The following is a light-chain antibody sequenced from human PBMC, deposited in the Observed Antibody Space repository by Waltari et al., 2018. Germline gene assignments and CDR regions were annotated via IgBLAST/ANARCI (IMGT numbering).Light chain of an antibody. CDR3: QQRSNWNT. CDR1: QSVSSY. CDR2: GAS. J-gene: IGKJ2*01. Sequence: EIVLTQSPATLSLSPGERATLSCRASQSVSSYLAWYQQKPGQAPRLLIYGASNRATGIPARFSGSGSGTDFTLTISSLEPEDFAVYYCQQRSNWNTFGQGTKLEI. V-gene: IGKV3-11*01.